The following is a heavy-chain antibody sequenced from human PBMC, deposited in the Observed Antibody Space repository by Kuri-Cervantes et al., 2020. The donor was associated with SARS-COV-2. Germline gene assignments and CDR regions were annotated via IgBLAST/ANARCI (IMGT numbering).Heavy chain of an antibody. V-gene: IGHV4-31*03. Sequence: SETLSLTCTVSGGSISSGGYYWSWIRQHPGKGLEWIGYIYYSGSTYYNPSLKSRVTISVDTSKNQFSLKLSPVTAADTAVYYCARDGGSQLDYWGQGTLVTVSS. D-gene: IGHD3-16*01. CDR3: ARDGGSQLDY. CDR2: IYYSGST. J-gene: IGHJ4*02. CDR1: GGSISSGGYY.